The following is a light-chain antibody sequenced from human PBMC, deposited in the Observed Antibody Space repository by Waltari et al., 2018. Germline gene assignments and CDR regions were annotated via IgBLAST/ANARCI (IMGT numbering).Light chain of an antibody. J-gene: IGKJ2*01. V-gene: IGKV2-30*01. CDR2: EVS. Sequence: DAVLPQSPLSLPVTLGQPASIPCRSSQSLVYSDGITYLNWFHQRPGQSPRRLIYEVSNRDSGVPDRFSGSGSGTDFTLTISRVEAEDVGVYYCMQGTHLGYTFGQGTMLEIK. CDR1: QSLVYSDGITY. CDR3: MQGTHLGYT.